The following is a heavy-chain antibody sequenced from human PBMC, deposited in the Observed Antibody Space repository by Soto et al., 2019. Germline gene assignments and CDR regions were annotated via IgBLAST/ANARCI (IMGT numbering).Heavy chain of an antibody. D-gene: IGHD6-19*01. CDR3: AREAVAAIAGVHYYYGMVV. Sequence: QVQLVQSGAEVKKPGASVKVSCKASGYTFTSYGISWVRQAPGQGLEWMGWISAYNGNTNYPQNLQGRVTMTTDTSTSTAYMVLRSLTSDDTSVYFCAREAVAAIAGVHYYYGMVVWGQGTTVSVYS. J-gene: IGHJ6*02. V-gene: IGHV1-18*01. CDR1: GYTFTSYG. CDR2: ISAYNGNT.